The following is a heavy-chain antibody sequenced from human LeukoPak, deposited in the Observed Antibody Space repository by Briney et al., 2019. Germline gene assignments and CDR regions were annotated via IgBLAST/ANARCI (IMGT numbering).Heavy chain of an antibody. V-gene: IGHV1-46*01. CDR3: ARDFSTVGAMQDDY. CDR2: INPTGGST. J-gene: IGHJ4*02. Sequence: ASVKVSCKASGYTFTSNYIHWVRQAPGQGLEWMGVINPTGGSTGYARKFQGRVTMTRDTSTTTFYMELSSLRSEDTAVYYCARDFSTVGAMQDDYWGQGTLVTVSS. D-gene: IGHD1-26*01. CDR1: GYTFTSNY.